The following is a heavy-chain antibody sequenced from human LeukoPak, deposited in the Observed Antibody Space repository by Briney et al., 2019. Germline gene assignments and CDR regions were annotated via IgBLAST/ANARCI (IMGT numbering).Heavy chain of an antibody. J-gene: IGHJ6*04. CDR2: INSNSGGT. D-gene: IGHD2/OR15-2a*01. V-gene: IGHV1-2*02. CDR3: ARNSRSSSPHLDV. Sequence: ASVKVSCKASGYTFTDYHIHWVRQAPGQGLEWMGWINSNSGGTDYARKFQGRVTMTRDTSISTAYMELSSLRSDDTAVYYCARNSRSSSPHLDVWAKGTTVTVSS. CDR1: GYTFTDYH.